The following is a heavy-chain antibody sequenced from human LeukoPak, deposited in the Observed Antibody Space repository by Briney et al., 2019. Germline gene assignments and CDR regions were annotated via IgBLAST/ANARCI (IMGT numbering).Heavy chain of an antibody. CDR2: VSGDGDVT. Sequence: GGSLRLSCTASGFNFRDFSMHWVRQIPGQGLEWVSLVSGDGDVTYYADSVKGRFTISRDNGRNLLYLQMNSLSGEDTAFYYCAKGNNTISFNFDYWGQGTLVNVSS. J-gene: IGHJ4*02. D-gene: IGHD1-14*01. CDR1: GFNFRDFS. V-gene: IGHV3-43*02. CDR3: AKGNNTISFNFDY.